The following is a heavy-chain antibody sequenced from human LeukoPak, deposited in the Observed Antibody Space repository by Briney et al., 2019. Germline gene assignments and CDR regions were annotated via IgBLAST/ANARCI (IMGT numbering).Heavy chain of an antibody. CDR3: AKDATYSSGWTDY. Sequence: PGGSLRLSCAASGFTFDDYAMHWVRQAPGKGLEWVSGISWSSGSIGYADSVKGRFTISRDNGKNSLYLQMNSLRGEDTALYYCAKDATYSSGWTDYWGQGTLVTVSS. D-gene: IGHD6-19*01. J-gene: IGHJ4*02. V-gene: IGHV3-9*01. CDR2: ISWSSGSI. CDR1: GFTFDDYA.